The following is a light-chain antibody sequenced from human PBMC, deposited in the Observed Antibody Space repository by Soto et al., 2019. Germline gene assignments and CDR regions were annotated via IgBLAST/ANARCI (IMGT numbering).Light chain of an antibody. CDR1: SSDVVGYNY. Sequence: QCVLTQSASGSGAPREGSPIFCTGTSSDVVGYNYVSWYQHHPGKAPKLMIYDVSNRPSGVSNRFSGSKSGNTASLSISGLQPEDEADYYCSSYRTSNTRQIVCGTGTKVTVL. J-gene: IGLJ1*01. CDR2: DVS. CDR3: SSYRTSNTRQIV. V-gene: IGLV2-14*03.